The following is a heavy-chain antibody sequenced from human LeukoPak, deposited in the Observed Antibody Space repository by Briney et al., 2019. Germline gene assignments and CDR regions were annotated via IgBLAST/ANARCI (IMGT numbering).Heavy chain of an antibody. V-gene: IGHV3-23*01. CDR3: ARGAPPFDI. CDR1: GFTFNSYA. Sequence: GVSLRLSCAASGFTFNSYAMNWVRQAPGKGLEWVSGISSGGGSTYYTDSVKGRFTISRDNTKNTLYLQMNSLRAGDTAVYYCARGAPPFDIWGQGTMVTVPS. D-gene: IGHD6-6*01. J-gene: IGHJ3*02. CDR2: ISSGGGST.